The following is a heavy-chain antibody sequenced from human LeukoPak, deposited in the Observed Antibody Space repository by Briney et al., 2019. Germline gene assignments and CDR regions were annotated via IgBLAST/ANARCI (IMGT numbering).Heavy chain of an antibody. V-gene: IGHV4-31*03. CDR1: GGPISSGGYY. Sequence: SETLSLTCTVSGGPISSGGYYWSWIRQHPGKGLEWIGYIYYSGSTYYNPSLKSRVTISVDTSKNQFSLKLSSVTAADTAVYYCAREVVVTAAILWFDPWGQGTLVTVSS. J-gene: IGHJ5*02. CDR2: IYYSGST. CDR3: AREVVVTAAILWFDP. D-gene: IGHD2-2*01.